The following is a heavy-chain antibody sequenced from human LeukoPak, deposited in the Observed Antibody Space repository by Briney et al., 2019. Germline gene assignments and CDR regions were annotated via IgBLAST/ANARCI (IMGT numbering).Heavy chain of an antibody. D-gene: IGHD2-2*01. CDR1: GFTFSSYG. Sequence: GGSLRLSCAASGFTFSSYGMHWVRQAPGKGLEWVAFIRYDGSNKYYADSVKGRFTISRDNAKNSLYLQMNSPRAEDTAVYYCARVRCSSTSCYRGLYYMDVWGKGTTVTVSS. CDR3: ARVRCSSTSCYRGLYYMDV. CDR2: IRYDGSNK. V-gene: IGHV3-30*02. J-gene: IGHJ6*03.